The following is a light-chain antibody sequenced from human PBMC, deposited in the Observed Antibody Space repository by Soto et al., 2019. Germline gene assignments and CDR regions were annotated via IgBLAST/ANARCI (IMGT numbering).Light chain of an antibody. CDR3: GTWHSTLSVEWV. Sequence: QSVLPQPPSVSAAPGQKVTISCSGSNSNIGANSVSWYQHLPGTAPKVVIYEDDKRPSGIPDRFSGSKSGTSATLDITGLQIGDEADYYCGTWHSTLSVEWVFGGGTKLTVL. J-gene: IGLJ3*02. CDR1: NSNIGANS. CDR2: EDD. V-gene: IGLV1-51*01.